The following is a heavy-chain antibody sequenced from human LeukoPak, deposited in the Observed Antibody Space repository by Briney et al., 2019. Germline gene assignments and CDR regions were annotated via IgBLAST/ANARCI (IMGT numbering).Heavy chain of an antibody. J-gene: IGHJ4*02. CDR3: ARGVAAGY. CDR2: ISSSSSYI. D-gene: IGHD6-13*01. Sequence: PGGSLRLSCAASGFTFSSYSMNWVRQAPGKGLEWVSSISSSSSYIYYADSVKGRFTISRDNAKNSLYLQMNGLRAEDTAVYYCARGVAAGYWGQGTLVTVSS. CDR1: GFTFSSYS. V-gene: IGHV3-21*01.